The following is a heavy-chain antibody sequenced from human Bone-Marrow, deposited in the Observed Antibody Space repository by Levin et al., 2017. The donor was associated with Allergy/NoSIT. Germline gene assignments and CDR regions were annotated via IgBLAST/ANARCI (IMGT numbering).Heavy chain of an antibody. Sequence: KPSETLSLTCAVYGESFSAFYWSWVRQPPGKGLEWIGDVNHSGSTNYNPSLKSRVTISADTSNKQISLKLTSVTAADTAVDYCARVGAEYYYGSGASMADYWGQGTRVTVSS. CDR2: VNHSGST. CDR3: ARVGAEYYYGSGASMADY. J-gene: IGHJ4*02. V-gene: IGHV4-34*01. D-gene: IGHD3-10*01. CDR1: GESFSAFY.